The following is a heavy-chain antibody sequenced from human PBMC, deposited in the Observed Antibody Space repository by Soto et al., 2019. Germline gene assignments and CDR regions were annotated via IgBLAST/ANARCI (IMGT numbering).Heavy chain of an antibody. CDR1: GDSVSSGTYY. V-gene: IGHV4-61*01. CDR3: ARGLDYVGFDY. Sequence: QVQLQESGPGLVKPSETLSLTCIVSGDSVSSGTYYWSWIRQPPGKGLEWIGHIYYRGSTNYNPSRTSRVTISIDTSRNQFSLKVSSVTAADTAVYYCARGLDYVGFDYWGQGTLVAVSS. D-gene: IGHD4-17*01. J-gene: IGHJ4*02. CDR2: IYYRGST.